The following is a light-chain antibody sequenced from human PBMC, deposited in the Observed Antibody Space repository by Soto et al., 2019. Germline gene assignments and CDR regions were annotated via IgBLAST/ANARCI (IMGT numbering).Light chain of an antibody. CDR2: DAS. V-gene: IGKV1-5*01. Sequence: DIQMTQSPSTLSASVGDRVTITCRASQSIRSWLAWYQQRPGKAPKVLIYDASSLESGVPSRFSGSGSGTEFTLTISSLQPDDFATYYCQQSYSTLALTFGGGTKVDI. CDR3: QQSYSTLALT. J-gene: IGKJ4*01. CDR1: QSIRSW.